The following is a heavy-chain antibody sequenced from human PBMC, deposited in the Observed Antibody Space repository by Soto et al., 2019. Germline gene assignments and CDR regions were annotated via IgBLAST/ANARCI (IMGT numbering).Heavy chain of an antibody. CDR3: ARDVLGGAYDFWH. V-gene: IGHV3-66*01. CDR1: GFTVSNYF. CDR2: ICSNGDT. Sequence: EVQLAESGGGLVQPGESLRLSCAASGFTVSNYFMTWVRQAPGKGLEGVSVICSNGDTFYTESVKGRFTISRDRTQNTLYLQMDSLRAEDTAVYYCARDVLGGAYDFWHGGQGTLVTVSS. J-gene: IGHJ4*02. D-gene: IGHD3-3*01.